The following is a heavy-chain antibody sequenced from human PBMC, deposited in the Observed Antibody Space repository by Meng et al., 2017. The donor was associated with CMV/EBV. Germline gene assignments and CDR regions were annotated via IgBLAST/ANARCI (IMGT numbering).Heavy chain of an antibody. V-gene: IGHV4-34*01. J-gene: IGHJ3*02. CDR1: GGSFSGYY. D-gene: IGHD3-9*01. CDR2: INHSGST. CDR3: AISERAYYDILTGYYNVAFDI. Sequence: GSLRLSCAVYGGSFSGYYWSWIRQPPGKGLEWIGEINHSGSTNYNPSLKSRVTISVDTSKNQFSLKLSSVTAADTAVYYCAISERAYYDILTGYYNVAFDIWGQGTMVTVSS.